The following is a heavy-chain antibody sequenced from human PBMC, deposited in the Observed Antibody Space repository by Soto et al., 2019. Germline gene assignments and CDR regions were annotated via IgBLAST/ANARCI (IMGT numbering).Heavy chain of an antibody. CDR1: GFTFGDYA. CDR3: TRRKEATGYYYYMDV. Sequence: GGSLRLSCTASGFTFGDYAVSWFRQAPGKGLEWVGFIRSKAFGGTSAYAASVKGRFTISRDDSKSIAYLQMNSLKTEDTAVYYCTRRKEATGYYYYMDVWGKGTTVTVSS. CDR2: IRSKAFGGTS. J-gene: IGHJ6*03. V-gene: IGHV3-49*03.